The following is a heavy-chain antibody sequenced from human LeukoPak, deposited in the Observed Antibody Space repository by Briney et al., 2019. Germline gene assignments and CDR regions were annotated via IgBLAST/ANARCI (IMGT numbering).Heavy chain of an antibody. CDR1: GGSFSGYY. V-gene: IGHV4-34*01. CDR2: INHRGSS. CDR3: AREGRQDYVYFDH. D-gene: IGHD4-17*01. J-gene: IGHJ4*02. Sequence: SETLSLTCGVFGGSFSGYYWTWLRQPPGKGLEWIGQINHRGSSHYNPSLRSRVTISVDTSKNQFSLKLSSVTAADTAMYYCAREGRQDYVYFDHWGQGSLVTVSS.